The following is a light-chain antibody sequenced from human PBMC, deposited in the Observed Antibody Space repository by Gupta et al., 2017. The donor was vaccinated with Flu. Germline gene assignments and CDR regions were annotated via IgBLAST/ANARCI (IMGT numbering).Light chain of an antibody. V-gene: IGLV6-57*01. J-gene: IGLJ2*01. CDR1: SGYIAGND. CDR2: DTT. CDR3: QYYDSSTSVV. Sequence: VTISCTRSSGYIAGNDVQLYLRRPRASPPIVVFDTTQRRSGVPRRISCSTDSASTSASPSISGLTTEDDAYYYCQYYDSSTSVVFGGGTKLTVL.